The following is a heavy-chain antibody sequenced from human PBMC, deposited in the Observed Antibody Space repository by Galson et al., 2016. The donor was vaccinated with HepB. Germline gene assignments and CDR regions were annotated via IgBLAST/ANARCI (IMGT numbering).Heavy chain of an antibody. V-gene: IGHV3-7*01. CDR3: ARVDYTDEGINV. CDR1: GFTFNDYW. D-gene: IGHD4-11*01. Sequence: SLRLSCAASGFTFNDYWMTWVRQAPGKGLEWVANLSPDGTDKSYAGSVKGRFTISRDNPNNSVFLQMSSRRAEDTALYYCARVDYTDEGINVWGQGTTVTVSS. J-gene: IGHJ6*02. CDR2: LSPDGTDK.